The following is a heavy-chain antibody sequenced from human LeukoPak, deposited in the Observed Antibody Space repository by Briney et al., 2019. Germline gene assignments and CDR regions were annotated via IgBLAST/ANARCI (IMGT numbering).Heavy chain of an antibody. V-gene: IGHV4-34*01. CDR1: GGSFSGYY. J-gene: IGHJ4*02. Sequence: SETLSLNCAVYGGSFSGYYWSWIRQPPGKGLEWIGEINHSGSTNYNPSLKSRVTISVDTSKNQFSLKLSSVTAADTAVYYCARVGLLERPRAPDYWGQGTLVTVSS. CDR3: ARVGLLERPRAPDY. D-gene: IGHD1-1*01. CDR2: INHSGST.